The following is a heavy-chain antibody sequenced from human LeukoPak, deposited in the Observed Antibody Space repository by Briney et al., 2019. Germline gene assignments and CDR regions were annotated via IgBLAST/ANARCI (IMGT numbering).Heavy chain of an antibody. D-gene: IGHD2-15*01. Sequence: GGSLRLSCAASGFTFSSYAMSWVRQAPGKGLEWVSGISGSGDNTYYADSVKGRFTISRDNSKNTLYLQMNSLRAEDTAVYFCASRHCSGGGCYFAGADPFDYWGQGTLVTVSS. CDR3: ASRHCSGGGCYFAGADPFDY. J-gene: IGHJ4*02. V-gene: IGHV3-23*01. CDR2: ISGSGDNT. CDR1: GFTFSSYA.